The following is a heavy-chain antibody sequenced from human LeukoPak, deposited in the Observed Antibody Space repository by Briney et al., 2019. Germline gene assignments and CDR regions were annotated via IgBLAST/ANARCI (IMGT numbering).Heavy chain of an antibody. Sequence: GGSLRLSCAASGFIFSTYSMIWVRQAPGKGLEWVSSVSGTSEYIYYADSVRGRFTISRDNAKNTVYLQMNSLRAEDTAVYYCARWYSSGWYSDYWGQGTLVTVSS. CDR3: ARWYSSGWYSDY. J-gene: IGHJ4*02. CDR2: VSGTSEYI. V-gene: IGHV3-21*06. CDR1: GFIFSTYS. D-gene: IGHD6-19*01.